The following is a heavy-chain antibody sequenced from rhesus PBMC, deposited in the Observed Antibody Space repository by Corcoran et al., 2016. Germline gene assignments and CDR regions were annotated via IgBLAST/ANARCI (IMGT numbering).Heavy chain of an antibody. V-gene: IGHV1-156*01. Sequence: EVQLVQSGADVKKPGASVTVSCKVSGYTFTELSLPWVRQSPGKGLEWMGGVNPVYGEIIHEEKFQGRVTMTEDTSTDTAYMELSSLRSEDTAVYYCAILYSNYFDYWGQGVLVTVSS. CDR1: GYTFTELS. CDR3: AILYSNYFDY. D-gene: IGHD4-23*01. J-gene: IGHJ4*01. CDR2: VNPVYGEI.